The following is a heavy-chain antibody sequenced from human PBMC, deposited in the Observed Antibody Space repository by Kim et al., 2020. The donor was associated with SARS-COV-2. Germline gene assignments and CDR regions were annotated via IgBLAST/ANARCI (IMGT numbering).Heavy chain of an antibody. D-gene: IGHD6-19*01. CDR3: AKDRGGSGWPAFDC. V-gene: IGHV3-23*01. Sequence: GGSLRLSCAASGFTLSNNVMSWVRQAPGRGLEWVSTIRAGAETTYYADSVNGRFTISRDNSKHTLYLQLNSLRADDTAVYYCAKDRGGSGWPAFDCWGQGILVTVSS. J-gene: IGHJ4*02. CDR1: GFTLSNNV. CDR2: IRAGAETT.